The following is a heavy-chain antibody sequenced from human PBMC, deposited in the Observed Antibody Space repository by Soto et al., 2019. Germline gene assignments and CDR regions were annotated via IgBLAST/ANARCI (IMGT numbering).Heavy chain of an antibody. D-gene: IGHD6-19*01. Sequence: QVQLVQSGAEVKKPGSSVKVSCKASGGTFSSYAISWVRQAPGQGLEWMGGIIPIFGTANYAQKFQGRVTITAAESTSTAYMELSSLRSEDTAVYYCARDHAAVAGTSAFDYWGQGTLVTVSS. CDR1: GGTFSSYA. CDR3: ARDHAAVAGTSAFDY. CDR2: IIPIFGTA. J-gene: IGHJ4*02. V-gene: IGHV1-69*01.